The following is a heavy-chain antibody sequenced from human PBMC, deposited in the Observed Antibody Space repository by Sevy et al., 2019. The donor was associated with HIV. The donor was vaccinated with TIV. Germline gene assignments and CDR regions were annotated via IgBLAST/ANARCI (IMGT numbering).Heavy chain of an antibody. Sequence: SEILSLTCTVSGGSINSDSFYWAWIRQSPGEGLEWIATIYYSGSTHNNPSLQSRVRISLDTSKNQFYLRLSSVTAADTALYYCATYVVTDKGLAEYFHHWGHGTLVTVSS. J-gene: IGHJ1*01. CDR1: GGSINSDSFY. CDR2: IYYSGST. V-gene: IGHV4-39*01. D-gene: IGHD2-15*01. CDR3: ATYVVTDKGLAEYFHH.